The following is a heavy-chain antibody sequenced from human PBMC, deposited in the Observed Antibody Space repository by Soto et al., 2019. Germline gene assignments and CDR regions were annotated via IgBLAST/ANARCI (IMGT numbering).Heavy chain of an antibody. CDR3: TGLSGAGGWDY. CDR2: IRPKENNYAT. Sequence: EVQLVESGGGLVQPGGSLRLSCATSGFSFSDSAVYWVRQASGRGLEWVGRIRPKENNYATQYAASVKGRFTISRDDSTNTAYLKMYSLKREDSAVYYCTGLSGAGGWDYWGQGTLITVSS. J-gene: IGHJ4*02. D-gene: IGHD3-16*01. V-gene: IGHV3-73*02. CDR1: GFSFSDSA.